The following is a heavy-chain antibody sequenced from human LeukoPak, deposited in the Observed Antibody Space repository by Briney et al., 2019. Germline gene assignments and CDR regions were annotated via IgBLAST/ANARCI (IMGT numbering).Heavy chain of an antibody. CDR2: VNHSGST. Sequence: SSETLSLTCAVYGGSFSGYYWSWIRQPPGKGLKWIGEVNHSGSTNYNPSLKSRVTISVDTSKNQFSLKLSSVTAADTAVYYCARAVVVAVTRYYYMDVWGKGTTVTVSS. CDR3: ARAVVVAVTRYYYMDV. CDR1: GGSFSGYY. V-gene: IGHV4-34*01. J-gene: IGHJ6*03. D-gene: IGHD2-15*01.